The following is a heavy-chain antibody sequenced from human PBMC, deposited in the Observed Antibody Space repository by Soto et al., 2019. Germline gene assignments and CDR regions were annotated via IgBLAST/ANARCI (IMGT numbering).Heavy chain of an antibody. CDR3: AKSPGITMIVVVALYYFDY. CDR1: GFTFSPYY. CDR2: ISGSGGST. Sequence: GGSLRLSCAASGFTFSPYYMSWVRQAPGKGLEWVSAISGSGGSTYYADSVKGRFTISRDNSKNTLYLQMNSLRAEDTAVYYCAKSPGITMIVVVALYYFDYWGQGTLVTVSS. J-gene: IGHJ4*02. D-gene: IGHD3-22*01. V-gene: IGHV3-23*01.